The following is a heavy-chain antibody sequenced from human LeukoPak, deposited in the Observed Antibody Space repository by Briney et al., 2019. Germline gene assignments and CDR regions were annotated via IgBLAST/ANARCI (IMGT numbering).Heavy chain of an antibody. J-gene: IGHJ4*02. D-gene: IGHD2-21*01. Sequence: PSETLSLTCAVSGYSISSGYYWGWIRQPPGKGLEWIGSIYHSGSTYYNPSLESRVTISVDTSKNQFSLKLSSVTAADTAVYYCARLIIYCGGDCHTFDYWGQGTLVTVSS. V-gene: IGHV4-38-2*01. CDR2: IYHSGST. CDR1: GYSISSGYY. CDR3: ARLIIYCGGDCHTFDY.